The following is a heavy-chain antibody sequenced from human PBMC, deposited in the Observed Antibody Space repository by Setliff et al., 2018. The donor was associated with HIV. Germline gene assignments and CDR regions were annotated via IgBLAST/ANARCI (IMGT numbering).Heavy chain of an antibody. D-gene: IGHD3-9*01. V-gene: IGHV3-20*04. CDR1: GFTFDDYG. Sequence: PGGSLRLSCAASGFTFDDYGMSWVRQAPGKGLEWVSGVNWNGGSTHYADSVKGRFTISRDNAKNSLHLQMNSLRAEDAAFYYCAREAYDVLTPHAHIDYWGQGVLVTVSS. CDR3: AREAYDVLTPHAHIDY. CDR2: VNWNGGST. J-gene: IGHJ4*02.